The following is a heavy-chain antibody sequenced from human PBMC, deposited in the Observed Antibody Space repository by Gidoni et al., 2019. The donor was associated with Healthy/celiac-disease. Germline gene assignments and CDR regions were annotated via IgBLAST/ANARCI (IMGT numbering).Heavy chain of an antibody. CDR1: GVNVGGEA. Sequence: EVQLVEAGGGVVQPGRTLRPACAAPGVNVGGEAKSWVRQAPGKGLGLVGFISSKAYGGTTECASSVKGRFTISSDDSKSIAYLQMNSLNTEDTAVYYCTRHGAVAGPNLDFYYCMDVWGQGTTVTVSS. D-gene: IGHD6-19*01. CDR3: TRHGAVAGPNLDFYYCMDV. J-gene: IGHJ6*02. V-gene: IGHV3-49*04. CDR2: ISSKAYGGTT.